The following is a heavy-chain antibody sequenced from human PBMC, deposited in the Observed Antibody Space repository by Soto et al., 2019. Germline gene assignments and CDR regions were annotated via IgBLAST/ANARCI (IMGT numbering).Heavy chain of an antibody. J-gene: IGHJ5*02. CDR1: GYTFTSYD. Sequence: QVQLVQSGAEVKKPGASVKVSCKASGYTFTSYDINWVRQATGQGLEWMGWMNPNSGNTAYAQKFLGRVTMTRNTSISPAYVALSSLSSEDTAVHYGASDRTRGFDPWGQGTLVTVTS. CDR3: ASDRTRGFDP. V-gene: IGHV1-8*01. CDR2: MNPNSGNT.